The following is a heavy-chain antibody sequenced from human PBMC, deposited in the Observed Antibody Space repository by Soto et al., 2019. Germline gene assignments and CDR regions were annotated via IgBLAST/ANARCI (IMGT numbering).Heavy chain of an antibody. J-gene: IGHJ4*02. D-gene: IGHD2-2*01. CDR3: ARVYCFSTSCYYYFDS. Sequence: PGGSLRLSCAASGFIFSDHYMDWVRQAPGKGLEWVGRSRNKANGYTTEYAASVKGRFTISRDDSKNSLYLQMNSLKTEDTAIYYCARVYCFSTSCYYYFDSWGLGTLVTVSS. CDR1: GFIFSDHY. CDR2: SRNKANGYTT. V-gene: IGHV3-72*01.